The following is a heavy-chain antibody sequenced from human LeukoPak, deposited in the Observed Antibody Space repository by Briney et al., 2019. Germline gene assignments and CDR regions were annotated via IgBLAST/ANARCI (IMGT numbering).Heavy chain of an antibody. D-gene: IGHD3-3*01. Sequence: GGSLRLSCAASGFTFSSYAMHWVRQAPGKGLEWVAVISYDGSNKYYADSVKGRFTISRDNSKNTLYLRMNSLRAEDTAVYYCARGRGDDFWSGYETGAFDIWGQGTMVTVSS. CDR2: ISYDGSNK. V-gene: IGHV3-30-3*01. CDR1: GFTFSSYA. CDR3: ARGRGDDFWSGYETGAFDI. J-gene: IGHJ3*02.